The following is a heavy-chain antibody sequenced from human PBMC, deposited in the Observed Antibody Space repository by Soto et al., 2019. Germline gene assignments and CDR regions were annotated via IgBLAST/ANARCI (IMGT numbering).Heavy chain of an antibody. D-gene: IGHD6-19*01. Sequence: QVQLVQSGAEVKKPGSSVKVSCKASGGTFSSYTISWVRQAPGQGLEWMGRIIPILGIANYAQKFQGRVTITADKSTSTAYMELSSLRSEDTAVYYCARDRAVAGRGGENWFDPWGQGTLVTVSS. CDR3: ARDRAVAGRGGENWFDP. J-gene: IGHJ5*02. CDR2: IIPILGIA. V-gene: IGHV1-69*02. CDR1: GGTFSSYT.